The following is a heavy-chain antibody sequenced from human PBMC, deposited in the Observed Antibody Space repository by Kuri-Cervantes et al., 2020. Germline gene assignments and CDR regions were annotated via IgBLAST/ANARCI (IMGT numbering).Heavy chain of an antibody. CDR2: INPSGGST. D-gene: IGHD5-12*01. J-gene: IGHJ3*02. CDR1: GYTFTSYD. V-gene: IGHV1-46*01. Sequence: ASVKVSCKASGYTFTSYDINWVRQAPGQGLEWMGIINPSGGSTSYAQKFQGRVTMTRDTSTSTVYMELSSLRSEDTAVYYCAGEYRGLDAFDIWGQGTMVTVSS. CDR3: AGEYRGLDAFDI.